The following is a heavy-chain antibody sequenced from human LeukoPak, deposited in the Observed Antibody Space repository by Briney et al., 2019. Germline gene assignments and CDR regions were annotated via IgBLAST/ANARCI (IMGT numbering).Heavy chain of an antibody. CDR2: IFQSVST. CDR3: ARNNSNGFDF. J-gene: IGHJ4*02. CDR1: GYSISGGYY. D-gene: IGHD6-19*01. V-gene: IGHV4-38-2*02. Sequence: ASETLSLTCTVSGYSISGGYYWGWIRQPPGKGLEWIGTIFQSVSTYYNPSLKSRVTTSVDTSKNQFSLKLSSVTAADTAVYHCARNNSNGFDFWSQGTLVTVSS.